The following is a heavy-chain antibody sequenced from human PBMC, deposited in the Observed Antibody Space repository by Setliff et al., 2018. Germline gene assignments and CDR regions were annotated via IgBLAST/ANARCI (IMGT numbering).Heavy chain of an antibody. D-gene: IGHD3-3*01. CDR1: GFTFSSYA. Sequence: GGSLRLSCAASGFTFSSYAMTWVRQAPGKGLEWVSGISGSGGATYYAASVKGRFSISRDNSKNTLSLQMNSLRAEDTAIYYCARDATYYDFWSDYSPDAFDIWGQGTMVTVSS. V-gene: IGHV3-23*01. CDR2: ISGSGGAT. J-gene: IGHJ3*02. CDR3: ARDATYYDFWSDYSPDAFDI.